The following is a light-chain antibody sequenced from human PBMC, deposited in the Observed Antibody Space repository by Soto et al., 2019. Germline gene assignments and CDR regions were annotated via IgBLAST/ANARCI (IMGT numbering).Light chain of an antibody. J-gene: IGKJ5*01. CDR3: QQKGRSPQIT. CDR2: GAS. CDR1: QSVSSSY. V-gene: IGKV3-20*01. Sequence: EIVLTQSPGILSLSPGERATLSCRASQSVSSSYLAWYQQNPGQDPRLLIYGASSRATGIPDRFSGSGSGTNFTLTISRLEPKDLAVYYCQQKGRSPQITFGQGTRLEIK.